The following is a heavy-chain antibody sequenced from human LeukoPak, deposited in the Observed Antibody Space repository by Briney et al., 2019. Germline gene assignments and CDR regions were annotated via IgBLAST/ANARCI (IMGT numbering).Heavy chain of an antibody. CDR1: GGTFSSYA. CDR3: ARVGRGRLRLDLGHFDY. J-gene: IGHJ4*02. V-gene: IGHV1-69*13. Sequence: SVKVSCKASGGTFSSYAISWVRQAPGQGLEWMGGIIPIFGTANYAQKFQGRVTITADESTSTAYMELSSLRSEDTAVYYCARVGRGRLRLDLGHFDYWGQGTLVTVSS. CDR2: IIPIFGTA. D-gene: IGHD3/OR15-3a*01.